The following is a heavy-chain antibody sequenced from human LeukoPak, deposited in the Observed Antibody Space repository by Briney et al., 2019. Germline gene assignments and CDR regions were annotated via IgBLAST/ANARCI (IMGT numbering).Heavy chain of an antibody. V-gene: IGHV4-30-2*05. D-gene: IGHD3-9*01. J-gene: IGHJ6*02. CDR1: GGSISSGGYS. Sequence: SETLSLTCAVSGGSISSGGYSWSWIRQPPGKGLEWIGYIYYSGSTYYNPSLKSRVTISVDTSKNQFSLKLSSVTAADTAVYYCAREGPLRYFDWLAYYYYGMDVWGQGTTVTVSS. CDR2: IYYSGST. CDR3: AREGPLRYFDWLAYYYYGMDV.